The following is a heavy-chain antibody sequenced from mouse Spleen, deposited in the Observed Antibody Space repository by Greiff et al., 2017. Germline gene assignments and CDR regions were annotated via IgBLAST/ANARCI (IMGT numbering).Heavy chain of an antibody. V-gene: IGHV1-82*01. CDR1: GYAFSSSW. Sequence: VKLMESGPELVKPGASVKISCKASGYAFSSSWMNWVKQRPGKGLEWIGRIYPGDGDTNYNGKFKGKATLTADKSSSTAYMQLSSLTSEDSAVYFCARVYYGTFYAMDYWGQGTSVTVSS. CDR2: IYPGDGDT. D-gene: IGHD2-1*01. CDR3: ARVYYGTFYAMDY. J-gene: IGHJ4*01.